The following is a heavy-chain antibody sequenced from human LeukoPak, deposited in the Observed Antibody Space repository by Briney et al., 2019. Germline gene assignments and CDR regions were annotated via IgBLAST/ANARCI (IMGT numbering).Heavy chain of an antibody. CDR1: GGSISSSSYY. V-gene: IGHV4-39*07. D-gene: IGHD4-17*01. Sequence: SETLSLTCTVSGGSISSSSYYWGWIRQPPGKGLEWIGSIYYSGSTYYNPSLKSRVTISVDTSKNQFSLKLSSVTAADTAVYYCARDPASYGDYFDYRGQGTLVTVSS. J-gene: IGHJ4*02. CDR3: ARDPASYGDYFDY. CDR2: IYYSGST.